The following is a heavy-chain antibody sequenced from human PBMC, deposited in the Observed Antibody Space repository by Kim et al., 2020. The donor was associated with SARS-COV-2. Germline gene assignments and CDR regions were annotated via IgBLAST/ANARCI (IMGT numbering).Heavy chain of an antibody. D-gene: IGHD3-16*01. J-gene: IGHJ4*02. Sequence: DSVKGRVTISRDNAKNSLYLQMNSLRAEDTAVYYCARVSIMITFGGAPDYWGQGTLVTVSS. V-gene: IGHV3-48*03. CDR3: ARVSIMITFGGAPDY.